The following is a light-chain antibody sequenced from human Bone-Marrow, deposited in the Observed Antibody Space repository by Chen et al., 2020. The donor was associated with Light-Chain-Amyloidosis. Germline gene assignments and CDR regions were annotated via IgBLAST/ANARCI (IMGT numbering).Light chain of an antibody. V-gene: IGKV1-5*03. J-gene: IGKJ1*01. CDR1: QSIDSW. Sequence: DIQMTQSPSTLSASVGDRVTITCRASQSIDSWLAWYQQKPGQSPKLLIYQTSTLKSGLPSSFSCSCSWKKYTLPNSRLHPDDYGTYYGQQYHSYSLTFGLGNKVEI. CDR2: QTS. CDR3: QQYHSYSLT.